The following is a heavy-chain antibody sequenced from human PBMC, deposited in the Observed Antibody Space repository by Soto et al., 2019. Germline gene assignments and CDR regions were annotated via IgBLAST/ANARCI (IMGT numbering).Heavy chain of an antibody. CDR2: IYYSGST. CDR3: ARDLGGYCGTDRYPLDV. CDR1: GGSISSSSYY. J-gene: IGHJ6*02. V-gene: IGHV4-39*07. D-gene: IGHD2-21*01. Sequence: SETLSLTCTVSGGSISSSSYYWGWIRQPPGKGLEWIGSIYYSGSTYYNPSFKSRVTISVDTSKNQFSLKLNSVTAADTAVYYCARDLGGYCGTDRYPLDVWGQGTTVPVSS.